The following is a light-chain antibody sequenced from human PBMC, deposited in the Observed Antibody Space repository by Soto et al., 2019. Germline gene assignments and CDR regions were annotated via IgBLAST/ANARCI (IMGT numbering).Light chain of an antibody. CDR3: HQYGSSPLT. V-gene: IGKV3-20*01. CDR1: QSVTSGY. CDR2: GAS. Sequence: EIVLTQSPGTLSLSPGERATLSCRASQSVTSGYLAWYQQKPGQAPRLLIYGASSRATGIPDRFSGSGSGTDFTLTISRLEPQDFAMYYCHQYGSSPLTFGGGTKVEIK. J-gene: IGKJ4*01.